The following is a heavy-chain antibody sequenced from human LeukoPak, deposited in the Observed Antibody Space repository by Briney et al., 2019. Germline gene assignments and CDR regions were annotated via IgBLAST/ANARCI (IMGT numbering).Heavy chain of an antibody. J-gene: IGHJ3*02. CDR2: IYPGDSDT. CDR1: GYSFTSYW. V-gene: IGHV5-51*01. D-gene: IGHD4-17*01. Sequence: GESLKISCKGSGYSFTSYWIGWVRQMPGKGLEWMGIIYPGDSDTRYSPSFRGQVTISADKSISTAYLQWSSLKASDTAMYYCARSVMTTVTPRLWDAFDIWGQGTMVTVSS. CDR3: ARSVMTTVTPRLWDAFDI.